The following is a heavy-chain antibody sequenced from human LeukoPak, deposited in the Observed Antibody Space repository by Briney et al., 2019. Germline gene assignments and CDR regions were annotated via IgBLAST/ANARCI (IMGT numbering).Heavy chain of an antibody. CDR2: LSGSGSST. V-gene: IGHV3-23*01. CDR1: GFIFNKHA. CDR3: AKERDYGPADY. Sequence: GGSLRLSCVASGFIFNKHAMSWVRQAPGKGQEWVSGLSGSGSSTDYADSVKGRSTVSRDNSKNTLFLQMNSLRAEDTAIYYCAKERDYGPADYWGQGTLVTVSS. J-gene: IGHJ4*02. D-gene: IGHD4/OR15-4a*01.